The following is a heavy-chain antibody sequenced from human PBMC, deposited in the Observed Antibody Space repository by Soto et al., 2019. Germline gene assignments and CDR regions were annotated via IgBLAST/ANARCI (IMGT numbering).Heavy chain of an antibody. J-gene: IGHJ4*02. CDR3: ARDEYPGAYSFGYYFDN. CDR2: IYYDGSNK. D-gene: IGHD5-18*01. CDR1: GFSFSSYG. Sequence: QVQLVESGGGVVQPGRSLRLSCAASGFSFSSYGMHWVRQGPGKGLDWVALIYYDGSNKYYADSVKGRFTISRDNSKNTLYLPMNSLRAEDTAVYYCARDEYPGAYSFGYYFDNWGQGTLVTVAS. V-gene: IGHV3-33*01.